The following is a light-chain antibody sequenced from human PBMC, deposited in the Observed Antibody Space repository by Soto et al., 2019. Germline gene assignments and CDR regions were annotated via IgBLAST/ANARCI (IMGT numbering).Light chain of an antibody. J-gene: IGKJ5*01. CDR2: TAS. CDR3: QQTNSFPIT. V-gene: IGKV1-12*01. CDR1: QSISSW. Sequence: DIQMTQSPSILSASVGDRVTITCRASQSISSWLAWYQQKKGKAPKILIYTASNLQSGVPSRFRGSGSGTDFTLTISRLQPEDFETYYCQQTNSFPITFGQGTRLEIK.